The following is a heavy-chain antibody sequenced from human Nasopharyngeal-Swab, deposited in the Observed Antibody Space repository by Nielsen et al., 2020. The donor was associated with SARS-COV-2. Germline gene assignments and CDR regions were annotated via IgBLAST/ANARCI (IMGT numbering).Heavy chain of an antibody. CDR3: VKGMPQSGGMDV. J-gene: IGHJ6*03. V-gene: IGHV3-13*01. CDR2: IGAAGGT. D-gene: IGHD2-2*01. CDR1: GFTFSSYS. Sequence: GGSLRLSCAASGFTFSSYSMNWVRLPRGKGLEWVSAIGAAGGTYYPDSVKGRFTISRENAKNSLYLQMNSLRAEDTAIYYCVKGMPQSGGMDVWGKGTTVSVSS.